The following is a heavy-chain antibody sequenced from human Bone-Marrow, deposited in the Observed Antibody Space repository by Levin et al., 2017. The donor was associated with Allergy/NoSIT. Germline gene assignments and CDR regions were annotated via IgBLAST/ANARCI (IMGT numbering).Heavy chain of an antibody. J-gene: IGHJ5*02. Sequence: KTGESLKISCKASGYTFTSYDINWVRQATGQGLEWMGWMNPNSGNTGYAQKFQGRVTMTRNTSISTAYMELSSLRSEDTAVYYCAREGAGELTYNWFDPWGQGTLVTVSS. D-gene: IGHD4-17*01. CDR3: AREGAGELTYNWFDP. CDR1: GYTFTSYD. CDR2: MNPNSGNT. V-gene: IGHV1-8*01.